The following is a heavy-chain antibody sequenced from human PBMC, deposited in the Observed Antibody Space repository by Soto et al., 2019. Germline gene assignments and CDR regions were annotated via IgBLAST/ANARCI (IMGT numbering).Heavy chain of an antibody. Sequence: EVQLLESGGGLVQPGGPLRLSCAVSGLTFSNYDMTWVRQAPGKGLHWVSTIRYNGLDTYYADSVKGRFTISRDDSKKTVYLKINSLRVENTAVYYCAYRNYYDKSGYTYPSFDFWGHGSLVTVSS. D-gene: IGHD3-22*01. CDR3: AYRNYYDKSGYTYPSFDF. CDR1: GLTFSNYD. J-gene: IGHJ4*01. CDR2: IRYNGLDT. V-gene: IGHV3-23*01.